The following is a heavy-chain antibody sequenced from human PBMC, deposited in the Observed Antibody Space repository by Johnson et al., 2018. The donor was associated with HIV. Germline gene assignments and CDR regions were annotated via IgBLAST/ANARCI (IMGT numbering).Heavy chain of an antibody. D-gene: IGHD5-24*01. V-gene: IGHV3-66*01. Sequence: VQLVESGGGLVQPGGSLRLSCAVSGFTVSSTYMTWVRRAPGKGLEWVSVISSDGNTYYADSVKGRCSISRDNSKNTLYLQMNRLTVEDTALYYCARAPAWLRGFDIWGQGTMVTVSS. CDR2: ISSDGNT. CDR1: GFTVSSTY. CDR3: ARAPAWLRGFDI. J-gene: IGHJ3*02.